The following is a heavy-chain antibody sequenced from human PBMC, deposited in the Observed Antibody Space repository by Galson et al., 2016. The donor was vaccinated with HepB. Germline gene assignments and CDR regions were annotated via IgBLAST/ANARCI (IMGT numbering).Heavy chain of an antibody. D-gene: IGHD3-3*01. CDR1: GFTFSSYA. V-gene: IGHV3-23*01. Sequence: SLRLSCAASGFTFSSYAMSWVRQAPGKGLEWISTISGSGDSTYSQDSVKGRFTISRANSHNTLYLQMNSLRVEDTAIYYCAKGVISFWSGYRTLFDSWGQGSLVTVSS. J-gene: IGHJ4*02. CDR2: ISGSGDST. CDR3: AKGVISFWSGYRTLFDS.